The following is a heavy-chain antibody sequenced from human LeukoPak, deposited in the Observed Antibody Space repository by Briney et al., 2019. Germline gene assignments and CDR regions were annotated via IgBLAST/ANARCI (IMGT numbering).Heavy chain of an antibody. V-gene: IGHV3-7*01. D-gene: IGHD5-24*01. Sequence: GGSLRLSCAASGFTFGSFWMTWVRQAPGKGLEWVANIKPDGSEKHHVDSVKGRFTISRDNAKTSLYLQKNSLRAEDTAVYYCARDDGLDAFDIWGRGTLVTVSS. CDR3: ARDDGLDAFDI. J-gene: IGHJ3*02. CDR1: GFTFGSFW. CDR2: IKPDGSEK.